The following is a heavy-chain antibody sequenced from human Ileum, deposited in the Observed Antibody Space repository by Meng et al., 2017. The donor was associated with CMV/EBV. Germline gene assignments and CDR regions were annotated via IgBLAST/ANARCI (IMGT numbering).Heavy chain of an antibody. Sequence: GESLKISCAAASGFMFSNYAMSWVRQAPGEGLEWISAIRYNADNTFYKDSVKGRFTISRDNSRSTLYLQMNSLRVDDTAVYFCASSGAHFWSGFLAWGQGTLVTVSS. CDR1: GFMFSNYA. V-gene: IGHV3-23*01. J-gene: IGHJ5*02. D-gene: IGHD3-3*01. CDR2: IRYNADNT. CDR3: ASSGAHFWSGFLA.